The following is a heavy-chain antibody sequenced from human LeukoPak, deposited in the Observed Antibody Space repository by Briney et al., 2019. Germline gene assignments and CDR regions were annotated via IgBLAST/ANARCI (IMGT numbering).Heavy chain of an antibody. CDR3: ARGPSRLRFLEWLLWAVDY. Sequence: ASVKVSCKASGYTFTSYDINWVRQATGQGLEWMGWMNPNSGNTGYAQKFQGRVTMTRNTSISTAYMELSSLRSEDTAVYYCARGPSRLRFLEWLLWAVDYWGQGTLVTVSS. D-gene: IGHD3-3*01. CDR1: GYTFTSYD. V-gene: IGHV1-8*01. CDR2: MNPNSGNT. J-gene: IGHJ4*02.